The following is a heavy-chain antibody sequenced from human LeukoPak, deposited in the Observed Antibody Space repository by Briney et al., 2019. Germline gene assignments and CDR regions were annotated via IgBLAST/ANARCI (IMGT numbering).Heavy chain of an antibody. CDR1: GGSISSGGYY. CDR2: IYYSGST. V-gene: IGHV4-31*03. CDR3: ARGSDTAAGLY. D-gene: IGHD6-13*01. Sequence: SQTLSLTCTVSGGSISSGGYYWSWIRQHPGKGLEWIGYIYYSGSTYYNPSLKSRVSISVDSSKNQFSLKVSSVTAADTAVYYCARGSDTAAGLYWGQGTLVTVSS. J-gene: IGHJ4*02.